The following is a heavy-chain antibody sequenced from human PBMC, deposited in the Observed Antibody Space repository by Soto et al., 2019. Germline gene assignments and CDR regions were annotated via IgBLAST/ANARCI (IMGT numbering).Heavy chain of an antibody. D-gene: IGHD1-1*01. Sequence: SETLSLTCTVSGGSISSGGYDWSWIRQRPGKGLEWIGYIYYSGSTYYNPSLKSRVTISVDTSKNQFSLKLSSVTAADTAVYYCAREGKTKGFDYWGQGTLVTVSS. CDR2: IYYSGST. CDR3: AREGKTKGFDY. V-gene: IGHV4-31*03. CDR1: GGSISSGGYD. J-gene: IGHJ4*02.